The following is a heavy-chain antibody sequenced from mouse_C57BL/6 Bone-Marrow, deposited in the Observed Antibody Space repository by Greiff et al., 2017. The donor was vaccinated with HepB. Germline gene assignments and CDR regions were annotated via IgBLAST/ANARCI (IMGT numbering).Heavy chain of an antibody. V-gene: IGHV14-1*01. D-gene: IGHD2-4*01. Sequence: VQLKQSGAELVRPGASVKLSCTASGFNIKDYYMHWVKQRPEQGLEWIGRIDPEDGDTEYAPKFQGKATMTADTSSNTAYLQLSSLTSEDTAVYYCTIYDYDWDWYFDVWGTGTTVTVSS. CDR1: GFNIKDYY. J-gene: IGHJ1*03. CDR3: TIYDYDWDWYFDV. CDR2: IDPEDGDT.